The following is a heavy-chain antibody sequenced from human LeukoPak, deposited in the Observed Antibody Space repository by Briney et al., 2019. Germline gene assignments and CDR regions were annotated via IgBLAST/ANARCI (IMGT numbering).Heavy chain of an antibody. CDR2: INPSGATT. CDR3: ARDLSYGSLGGYYFDY. D-gene: IGHD3-16*01. J-gene: IGHJ4*02. Sequence: ASVKVSCKTSGYTLTIYGISWVRQAPGQGLEWMGIINPSGATTSYAQKFQGRVTMTRDTSTSSVYMQLSSLRSEDTAVYYCARDLSYGSLGGYYFDYWGQGTLVTVSS. V-gene: IGHV1-46*01. CDR1: GYTLTIYG.